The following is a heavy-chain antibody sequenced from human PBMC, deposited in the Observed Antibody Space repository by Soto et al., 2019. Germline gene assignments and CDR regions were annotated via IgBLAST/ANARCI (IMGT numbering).Heavy chain of an antibody. CDR1: GFTFSDYY. CDR2: ISSTSSYT. CDR3: ARGQYCGFS. Sequence: GGSLRLSCAASGFTFSDYYMTWIRQAPGKGLEWVSYISSTSSYTNYADSVRGRFTISRDNAKNSLYLQINSLRVGDTAIYYCARGQYCGFSWGQGTLVTVSS. D-gene: IGHD2-21*01. V-gene: IGHV3-11*05. J-gene: IGHJ5*02.